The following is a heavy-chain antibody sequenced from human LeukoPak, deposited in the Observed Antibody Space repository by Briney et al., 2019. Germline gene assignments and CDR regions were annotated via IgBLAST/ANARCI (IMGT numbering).Heavy chain of an antibody. J-gene: IGHJ3*02. Sequence: GGSLRLSCAASGFTFSSYSMNWVRQAPGKGLEWDSYISSSSSTIYYADPVKGRFTISRDNAKNSLYLQMNSLRAEDTAVYYCARDGPIVVVPAAMVKYDAFDIWGQGTMVTVSS. CDR1: GFTFSSYS. V-gene: IGHV3-48*04. CDR3: ARDGPIVVVPAAMVKYDAFDI. CDR2: ISSSSSTI. D-gene: IGHD2-2*01.